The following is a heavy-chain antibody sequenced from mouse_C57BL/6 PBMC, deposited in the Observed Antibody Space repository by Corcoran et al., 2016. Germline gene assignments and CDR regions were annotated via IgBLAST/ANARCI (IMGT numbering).Heavy chain of an antibody. CDR1: GYTFTTYG. Sequence: QIQLVQSGPELKKPGETVKISCKASGYTFTTYGMSWVKQAPGKGLKWMGWINTYSGVPTYADDFKGRFAFSLETSASTAYLQINNLKNEDTATYFFARCGMGLRAWFAYWGQGTLVTVSA. V-gene: IGHV9-3*01. CDR2: INTYSGVP. CDR3: ARCGMGLRAWFAY. D-gene: IGHD2-3*01. J-gene: IGHJ3*01.